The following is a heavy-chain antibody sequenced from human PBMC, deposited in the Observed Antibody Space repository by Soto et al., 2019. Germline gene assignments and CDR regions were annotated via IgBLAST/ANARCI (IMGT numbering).Heavy chain of an antibody. J-gene: IGHJ4*02. CDR1: GFTFSGSA. CDR3: TSLLQPNNDY. CDR2: IRSRANSYAT. V-gene: IGHV3-73*01. Sequence: EVQLVESGGGLVQPGGSLKLSCAASGFTFSGSAMHWVRQASGNGLEWVGRIRSRANSYATAYAASVKGRFTISRDDSKNTAYLQMNSLKTEDTAVYYCTSLLQPNNDYWGQGTLVTVSS.